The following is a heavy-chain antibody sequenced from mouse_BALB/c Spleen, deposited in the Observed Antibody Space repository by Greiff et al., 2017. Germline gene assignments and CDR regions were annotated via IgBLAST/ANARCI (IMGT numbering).Heavy chain of an antibody. Sequence: EVQLVESGGGLVKPGGSLKLSCAASGFAFSSYDMSWVRQTPEKRLEWVAYISSGGGSTYYPDTVKGRFTISRDNAKNTLYLQMSSLKSEDTAMYYCARIYYGNPAYWGQGTLVTVSA. CDR2: ISSGGGST. CDR1: GFAFSSYD. D-gene: IGHD2-1*01. V-gene: IGHV5-12-1*01. CDR3: ARIYYGNPAY. J-gene: IGHJ3*01.